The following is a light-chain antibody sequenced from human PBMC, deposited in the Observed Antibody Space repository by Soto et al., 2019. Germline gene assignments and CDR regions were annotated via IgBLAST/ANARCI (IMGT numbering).Light chain of an antibody. Sequence: IVLTQSPGALSLSPGERATLSCRASQSVSSSYLAWYQQKPGQAPRLLIYGGSSRATGIPDRFSGSGSGTDFTLTISRLEPEDFAVYYCQQYGSSRWTFGQGTKVDIK. CDR2: GGS. J-gene: IGKJ1*01. CDR1: QSVSSSY. CDR3: QQYGSSRWT. V-gene: IGKV3-20*01.